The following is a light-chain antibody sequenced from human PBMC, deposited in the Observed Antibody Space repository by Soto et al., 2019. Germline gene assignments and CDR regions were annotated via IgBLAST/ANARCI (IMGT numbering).Light chain of an antibody. Sequence: SYELTQPPSVSVAPGQTARITCGGNNIGSKSVHWYQQKPGQAPVLVVYDDCDRPSGIPERFSGSNSGNTATLTISRVEAGDEADYYCQVWYSSSDHYVFATGTKVTVL. J-gene: IGLJ1*01. CDR1: NIGSKS. V-gene: IGLV3-21*02. CDR2: DDC. CDR3: QVWYSSSDHYV.